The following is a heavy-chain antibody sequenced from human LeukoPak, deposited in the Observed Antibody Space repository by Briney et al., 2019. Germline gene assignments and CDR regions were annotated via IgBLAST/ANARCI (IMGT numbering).Heavy chain of an antibody. J-gene: IGHJ6*03. V-gene: IGHV3-23*01. CDR3: AKRSRYCSGGSCYSGYYYYMDV. D-gene: IGHD2-15*01. CDR1: GFTFSSYG. CDR2: ISGSGGST. Sequence: GGSLRLSCAASGFTFSSYGMSWVRQAPGKGLEWVSAISGSGGSTYYADSVKGRFTISRDNSKNTLYLQMDSLRAEDTAVYYCAKRSRYCSGGSCYSGYYYYMDVWGKGTTVTISS.